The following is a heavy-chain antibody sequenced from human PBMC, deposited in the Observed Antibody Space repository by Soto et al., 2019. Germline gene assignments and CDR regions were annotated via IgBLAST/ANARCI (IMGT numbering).Heavy chain of an antibody. D-gene: IGHD3-16*02. CDR3: EREGTPLYYFDL. V-gene: IGHV1-18*01. J-gene: IGHJ5*02. CDR2: ISAYNGDT. Sequence: GASVKSSCKACGGALTRSGSSWVRQAPGERHEGMGWISAYNGDTNYAQKLQGRVTMTTDTSTSTDYMEPRNRRCEDTAVYYCEREGTPLYYFDLWLQRTLVTASS. CDR1: GGALTRSG.